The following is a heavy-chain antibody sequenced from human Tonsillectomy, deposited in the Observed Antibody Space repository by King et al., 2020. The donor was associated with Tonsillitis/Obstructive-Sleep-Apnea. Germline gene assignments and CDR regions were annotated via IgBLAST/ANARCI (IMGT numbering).Heavy chain of an antibody. CDR1: GFTFSSFW. J-gene: IGHJ3*02. CDR2: INSDGSST. V-gene: IGHV3-74*01. D-gene: IGHD3-10*01. CDR3: ATRLYGSGSYSNDAFDI. Sequence: VQLVESGGGLVQPGGSLSLSCAASGFTFSSFWMHWVRQAPGKGLVWVSRINSDGSSTSYADSVKGRFTISRDNAKNTLYLQMNSLRAEDTAVYYCATRLYGSGSYSNDAFDIWGQGTMVTVSS.